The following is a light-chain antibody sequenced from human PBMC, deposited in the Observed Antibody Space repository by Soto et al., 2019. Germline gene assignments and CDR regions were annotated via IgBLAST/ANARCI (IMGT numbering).Light chain of an antibody. CDR1: SSDVGGYNY. V-gene: IGLV2-14*01. CDR2: EVS. CDR3: SSFTGSTTWI. Sequence: QSALTQPASVSGSPGQSITMFCTGTSSDVGGYNYVSWYQQHPGKAPKLIIYEVSNRPSGISNRFSGSKSANTASLTISGLHAEDEAEYYCSSFTGSTTWIFGGGTKVTVL. J-gene: IGLJ2*01.